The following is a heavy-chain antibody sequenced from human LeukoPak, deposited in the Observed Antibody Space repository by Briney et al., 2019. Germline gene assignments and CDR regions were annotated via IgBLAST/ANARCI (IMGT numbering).Heavy chain of an antibody. V-gene: IGHV1-2*03. CDR1: GYTFTDYY. CDR2: INPNRGGT. D-gene: IGHD2-2*01. CDR3: ARDRCTSSGCYEYYYYGVDV. J-gene: IGHJ6*02. Sequence: LGASVTVSCMASGYTFTDYYIQWLRQAPGKGLEWMGWINPNRGGTNTAQKLQGKVTTTRDTSVSTACMELRRLRSDDTAVYYCARDRCTSSGCYEYYYYGVDVWGQGTTVTVSS.